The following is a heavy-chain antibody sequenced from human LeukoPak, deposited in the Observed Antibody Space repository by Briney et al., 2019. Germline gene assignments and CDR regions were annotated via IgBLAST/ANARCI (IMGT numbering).Heavy chain of an antibody. CDR1: GGSISSGDYY. J-gene: IGHJ4*02. CDR3: ACSYYYDSSGYYYFDY. V-gene: IGHV4-30-4*01. Sequence: PSQTLSLTCTVSGGSISSGDYYWSWIRQPPGKGLEWIGYIYYSGSTYYNPSLMSRVTISVDTSKNQFSLKLSSVTAADTAVYYCACSYYYDSSGYYYFDYWGQGTLVTVSS. D-gene: IGHD3-22*01. CDR2: IYYSGST.